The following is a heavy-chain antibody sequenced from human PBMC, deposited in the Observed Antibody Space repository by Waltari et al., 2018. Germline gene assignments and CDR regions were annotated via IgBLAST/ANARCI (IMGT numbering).Heavy chain of an antibody. V-gene: IGHV4-31*03. CDR3: ARVGPLSGGDNWFDP. CDR1: AGSIRRGCYY. D-gene: IGHD3-10*01. CDR2: IYYSGST. J-gene: IGHJ5*02. Sequence: QVQLQESGPGLVTPSQTLSLTCTVPAGSIRRGCYYWTWTRPHPGKGLEWIGYIYYSGSTYYNPSLKSRVTISVDTSKNQFSLKLSSVTAADTAVYYCARVGPLSGGDNWFDPWGQGTLVTVSS.